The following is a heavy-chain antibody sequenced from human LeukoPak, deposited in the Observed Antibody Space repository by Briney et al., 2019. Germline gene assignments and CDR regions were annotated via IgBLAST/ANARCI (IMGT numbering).Heavy chain of an antibody. CDR3: ARGGRGVVVPAATPPGY. J-gene: IGHJ4*02. CDR1: GYTFTGYY. CDR2: INPNSGGT. V-gene: IGHV1-2*02. Sequence: GASVKVSCKASGYTFTGYYMHWVRQAPGQGLEWMGWINPNSGGTNYAQKFQGRVTMTRDTSISTAYMELSRLRSDDTAVYYCARGGRGVVVPAATPPGYWGQGTLVTVSS. D-gene: IGHD2-2*01.